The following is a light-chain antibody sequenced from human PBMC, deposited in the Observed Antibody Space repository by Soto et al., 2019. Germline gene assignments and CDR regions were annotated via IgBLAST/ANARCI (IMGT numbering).Light chain of an antibody. CDR1: RSDVGGYNY. CDR3: ISYTSSSPLYV. Sequence: QSVLTQPASVSGSPGQSITISCTGTRSDVGGYNYVSWYQQHPGKAPKLMIYEVSNRPSGVSNRFSGSKSGNTASLTISGLQAEDEADYYCISYTSSSPLYVFGTGPTLTVL. J-gene: IGLJ1*01. V-gene: IGLV2-14*01. CDR2: EVS.